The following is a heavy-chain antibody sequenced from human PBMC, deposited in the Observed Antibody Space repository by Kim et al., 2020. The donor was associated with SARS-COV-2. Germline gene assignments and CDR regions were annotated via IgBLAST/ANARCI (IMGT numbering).Heavy chain of an antibody. Sequence: PSLKSRVTISVDTSKNQFSLKLSSVTAADTAVYYCARGRIQLWLRTSWFDPWGQGTLVTVSS. CDR3: ARGRIQLWLRTSWFDP. V-gene: IGHV4-34*01. J-gene: IGHJ5*02. D-gene: IGHD5-18*01.